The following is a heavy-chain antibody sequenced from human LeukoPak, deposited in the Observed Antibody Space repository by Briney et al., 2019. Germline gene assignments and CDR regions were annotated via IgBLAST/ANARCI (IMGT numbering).Heavy chain of an antibody. J-gene: IGHJ5*02. Sequence: GGSLRLSCAASGLTVSSNYMSWVRQAPGKGLEWVSAISGSGGSTYYADSVKGRFTISRDNSKNTLYLQMNSLRAEDTAVYYCAKASWFDPWGQGTLVTVSS. CDR3: AKASWFDP. CDR1: GLTVSSNY. CDR2: ISGSGGST. V-gene: IGHV3-23*01.